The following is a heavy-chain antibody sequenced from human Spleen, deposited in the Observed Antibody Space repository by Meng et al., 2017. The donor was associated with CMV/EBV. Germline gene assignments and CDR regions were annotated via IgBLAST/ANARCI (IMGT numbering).Heavy chain of an antibody. Sequence: SGPTLVKPTQTLTLTCTVSGFSLSTRGVGVGWIRQPPGKALECLALIYWNGDKRYSPSLKSRLTIIRDTSKNQVVLTMTNMDPVDTATYYCAHSISDYYDCSGYYPYFDYWGLGTLVTVSS. J-gene: IGHJ4*02. CDR3: AHSISDYYDCSGYYPYFDY. V-gene: IGHV2-5*01. CDR1: GFSLSTRGVG. CDR2: IYWNGDK. D-gene: IGHD3-22*01.